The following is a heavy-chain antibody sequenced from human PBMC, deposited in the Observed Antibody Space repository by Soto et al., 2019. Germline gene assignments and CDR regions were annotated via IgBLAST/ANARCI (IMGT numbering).Heavy chain of an antibody. CDR2: IYYSGST. V-gene: IGHV4-59*01. CDR3: ARDYGDYVSWFDP. CDR1: GGSISSYY. J-gene: IGHJ5*02. D-gene: IGHD4-17*01. Sequence: LXPTCTVSGGSISSYYWSWTRQPPGKGLEWIGYIYYSGSTNYNPSLKSRVTISVETSKSQFSLKLSSVTAADTAVYYCARDYGDYVSWFDPWGQGTLVTVSS.